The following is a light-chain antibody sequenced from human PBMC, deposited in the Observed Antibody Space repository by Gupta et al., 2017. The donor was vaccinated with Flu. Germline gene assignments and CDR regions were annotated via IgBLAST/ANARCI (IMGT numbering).Light chain of an antibody. V-gene: IGKV1-39*01. CDR2: AAS. Sequence: DIQMTQPPSSLSASVGDRVTIICRASQSISSYLNWYQQKPGKAPKLLIYAASSLQSGVPSRFSGSGSGTDFTLTISSLQPEDFATYYCQQSYSTLVTFGQGTRLEIK. CDR1: QSISSY. J-gene: IGKJ5*01. CDR3: QQSYSTLVT.